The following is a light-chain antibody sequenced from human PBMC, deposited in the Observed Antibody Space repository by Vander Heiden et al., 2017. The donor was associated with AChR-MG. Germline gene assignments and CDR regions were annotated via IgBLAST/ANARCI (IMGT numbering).Light chain of an antibody. V-gene: IGLV1-40*01. CDR2: GNT. J-gene: IGLJ2*01. CDR3: QSYDSSLSVV. CDR1: SSNIGGHYD. Sequence: QSVLTQPPSVSGAPGQRVTISCTGSSSNIGGHYDVHWYQQLPGTAPKLLIYGNTNRPSGVPDRFSGSKSGTSASRAITGLQAEDEADYYCQSYDSSLSVVFGGGTKLTVL.